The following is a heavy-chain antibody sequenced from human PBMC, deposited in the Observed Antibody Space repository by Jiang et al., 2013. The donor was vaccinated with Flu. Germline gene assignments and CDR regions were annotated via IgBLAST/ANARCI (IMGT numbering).Heavy chain of an antibody. J-gene: IGHJ4*02. Sequence: SSNSAAWNWIRQSPSRGLEWLGRTYYRSKWYNDYAVSVKSRITINPDTSKNQFSLQLNSVTPEDTAVYYCARSRLGEDGSSGCFDYWGQGTLVTVSS. CDR3: ARSRLGEDGSSGCFDY. CDR1: SSNSAA. V-gene: IGHV6-1*01. CDR2: TYYRSKWYN. D-gene: IGHD3-22*01.